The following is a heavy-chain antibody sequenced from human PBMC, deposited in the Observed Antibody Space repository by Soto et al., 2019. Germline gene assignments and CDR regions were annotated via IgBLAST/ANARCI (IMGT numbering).Heavy chain of an antibody. CDR3: ATGPGGAGTTGTHYYYYGMDV. J-gene: IGHJ6*02. CDR1: GYTLTELS. D-gene: IGHD1-1*01. Sequence: ASVKVSCKVSGYTLTELSMHWVRQAPGKGLEWMGGFDPEDGETIYAQKFQGRVTMTEDTSTDTAYMELSSLRSEDTAVYCCATGPGGAGTTGTHYYYYGMDVRGQGTTVTVSS. V-gene: IGHV1-24*01. CDR2: FDPEDGET.